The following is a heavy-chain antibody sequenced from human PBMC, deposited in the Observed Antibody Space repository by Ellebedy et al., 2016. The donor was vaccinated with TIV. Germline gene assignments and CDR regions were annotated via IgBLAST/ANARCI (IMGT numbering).Heavy chain of an antibody. Sequence: MPSETLSLTCAVSGGSISSSNWWSWVRQPPGKGLGWIGEFYHSGNTNYSPSLKSRVIISVDKSKNHFSLKLSSVTAADTAVYFCARRTTMVRGIDYWGQGTLVTVSS. CDR1: GGSISSSNW. D-gene: IGHD3-10*01. J-gene: IGHJ4*02. CDR2: FYHSGNT. V-gene: IGHV4-4*02. CDR3: ARRTTMVRGIDY.